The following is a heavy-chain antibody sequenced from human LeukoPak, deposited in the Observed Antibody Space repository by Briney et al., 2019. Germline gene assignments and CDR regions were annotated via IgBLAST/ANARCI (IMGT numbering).Heavy chain of an antibody. CDR2: ISSNGGRT. Sequence: GGSLRLSCAASGFTVSSSYMYWVRQAPGKGLEWVSVISSNGGRTYYANSVKGRFTVSRGNSKNMLYLRMNTLRAEDTAIYYCAKRMGCADFNCYAELDSWGQGTLVTVS. D-gene: IGHD3-16*01. CDR1: GFTVSSSY. V-gene: IGHV3-23*01. J-gene: IGHJ4*02. CDR3: AKRMGCADFNCYAELDS.